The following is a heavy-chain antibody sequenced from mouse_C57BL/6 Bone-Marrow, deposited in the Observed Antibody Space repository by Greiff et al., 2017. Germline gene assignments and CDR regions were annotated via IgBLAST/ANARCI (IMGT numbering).Heavy chain of an antibody. V-gene: IGHV2-2*01. Sequence: VKVEESGPGLVQPSQSLSITCTVSGFSLTSYGVHWVRQSPGKGLEWLGVIWSGGSTDYNAAFISRLSFSKDNSQSQVFFKMNSLQADDTAIYYCARMGTMTDIDYWDQGTTLTVSA. CDR3: ARMGTMTDIDY. CDR1: GFSLTSYG. J-gene: IGHJ2*01. CDR2: IWSGGST. D-gene: IGHD2-14*01.